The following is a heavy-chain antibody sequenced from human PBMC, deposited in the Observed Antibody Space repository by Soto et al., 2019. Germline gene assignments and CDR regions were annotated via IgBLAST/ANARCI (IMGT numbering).Heavy chain of an antibody. CDR2: INHSGST. CDR1: GGSFSGYY. D-gene: IGHD6-13*01. Sequence: PXETLCLTCSVYGGSFSGYYWSWIRQPPGKGLEWIGEINHSGSTNYNPSLKSRVTISVDTSKNQFSLKLSSVTAADTAVYYCARGGSSSWYRNNWFDHWGQGTLVTVSS. V-gene: IGHV4-34*01. CDR3: ARGGSSSWYRNNWFDH. J-gene: IGHJ5*02.